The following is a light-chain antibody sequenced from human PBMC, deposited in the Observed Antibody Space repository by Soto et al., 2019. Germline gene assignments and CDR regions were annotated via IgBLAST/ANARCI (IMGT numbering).Light chain of an antibody. CDR1: QSVSSY. J-gene: IGKJ5*01. CDR2: DAS. Sequence: IVMPQSPSTLSLTPGERAPLSCRASQSVSSYLAWYQQKPGQAPRLLIYDASNRATGIPARFSGSGSGTDFTLTISSLEPEDFAVYYCQQRSNWPPITFGQGTRLEI. CDR3: QQRSNWPPIT. V-gene: IGKV3-11*01.